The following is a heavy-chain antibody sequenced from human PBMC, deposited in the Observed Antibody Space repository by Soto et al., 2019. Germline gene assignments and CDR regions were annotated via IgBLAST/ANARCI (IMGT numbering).Heavy chain of an antibody. J-gene: IGHJ5*02. Sequence: QVQLVQSGAEVKKPGSSVKVSCKASGGTFSSYAISWVRQAPGQGLEWMGGIIPIFGTANYAQKFQGRVTITADESTSTGYRERSSLRSEDTAVYYCARDFPSPASGRVRDIWSGYYPNWFDPWGQGTLVTGSA. CDR3: ARDFPSPASGRVRDIWSGYYPNWFDP. CDR1: GGTFSSYA. V-gene: IGHV1-69*01. D-gene: IGHD3-3*01. CDR2: IIPIFGTA.